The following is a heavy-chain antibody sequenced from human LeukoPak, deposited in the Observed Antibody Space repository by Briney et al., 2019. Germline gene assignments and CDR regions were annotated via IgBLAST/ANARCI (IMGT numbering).Heavy chain of an antibody. CDR3: ARDLSGNHYGHFDY. Sequence: ASVEVSCKASGNTFTSYYMHWVRQAPGQGLEWMGIINPGDGRTTYPQKFQGRVTMTRDTSTSTVYMELSSLRSEDTAVYYCARDLSGNHYGHFDYWGQGTLVTVSS. J-gene: IGHJ4*02. CDR1: GNTFTSYY. V-gene: IGHV1-46*01. D-gene: IGHD1-26*01. CDR2: INPGDGRT.